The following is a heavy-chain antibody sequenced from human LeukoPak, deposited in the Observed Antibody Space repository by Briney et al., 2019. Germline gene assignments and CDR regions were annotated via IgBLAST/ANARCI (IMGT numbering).Heavy chain of an antibody. D-gene: IGHD1-26*01. Sequence: PSETLSLTCTVSGYSISSNYYWGWIRQPPGKGLEWIGSIYHSGSTYYNPSLKSRVTISVDTSKNQFSLKLSSVTAADTAVYYCARLRRVGATPFDYWGQGTLVTVSS. CDR3: ARLRRVGATPFDY. J-gene: IGHJ4*02. CDR1: GYSISSNYY. V-gene: IGHV4-38-2*02. CDR2: IYHSGST.